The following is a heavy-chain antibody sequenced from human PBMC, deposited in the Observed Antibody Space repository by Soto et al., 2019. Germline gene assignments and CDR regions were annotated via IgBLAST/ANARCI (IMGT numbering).Heavy chain of an antibody. CDR2: ISGSGGST. CDR1: GFTFSSYA. D-gene: IGHD6-19*01. V-gene: IGHV3-23*01. Sequence: EVQLLESGGGLVQPGGSLRLSCAASGFTFSSYAMSWVRQAPGKGLEWVSAISGSGGSTYYADSVKGRFTISRDNSKHTLYLQMNSLRAEDTAVYYCAKGRSIAVAGIWFDPWGQGTLVTVSS. J-gene: IGHJ5*02. CDR3: AKGRSIAVAGIWFDP.